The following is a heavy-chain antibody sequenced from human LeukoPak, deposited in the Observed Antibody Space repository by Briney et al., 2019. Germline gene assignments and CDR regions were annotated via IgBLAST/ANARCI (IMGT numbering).Heavy chain of an antibody. CDR3: ASPYSYGPLPFDF. CDR1: GLSFSSYW. Sequence: PGGSLRLSCAASGLSFSSYWMNWVRQAPGKGLEWVANIKQDGSEKYYVDSVKGRFTISRDNAKTSLYLQMNSLRAEDTAVYYCASPYSYGPLPFDFWGQGTLVTVSS. V-gene: IGHV3-7*01. D-gene: IGHD5-18*01. CDR2: IKQDGSEK. J-gene: IGHJ4*02.